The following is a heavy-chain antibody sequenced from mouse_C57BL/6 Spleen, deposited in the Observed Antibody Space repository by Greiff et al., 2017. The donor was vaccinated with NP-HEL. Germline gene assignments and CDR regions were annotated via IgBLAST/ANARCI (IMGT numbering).Heavy chain of an antibody. CDR2: INYDGSST. J-gene: IGHJ2*01. Sequence: EVKLVESEGGLVQPGSSMKLSCTASGFTFSDYYMAWVRQVPEKGLEWVANINYDGSSTYYLDSLKSRFIISRDNAKNILYLQMSSLKSEDTATYYCARGEVTGVFDYWGQGTTLTVSS. CDR3: ARGEVTGVFDY. V-gene: IGHV5-16*01. D-gene: IGHD4-1*01. CDR1: GFTFSDYY.